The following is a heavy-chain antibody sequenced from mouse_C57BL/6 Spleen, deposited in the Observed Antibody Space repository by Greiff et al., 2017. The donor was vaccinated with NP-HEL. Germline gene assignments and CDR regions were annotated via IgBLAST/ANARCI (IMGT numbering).Heavy chain of an antibody. CDR2: ISSGGSYT. CDR1: GFTFSSYG. V-gene: IGHV5-6*01. D-gene: IGHD2-2*01. Sequence: EVMLVESGGDLVKPGGSLKLSCAASGFTFSSYGMSWVRQTPDKRLEWVATISSGGSYTYYPDSVKGRFTISRDNAKNTLYLQMSSLKSEDTAMYYCARLGGGYLYAMDYWGQGTSVTVSS. CDR3: ARLGGGYLYAMDY. J-gene: IGHJ4*01.